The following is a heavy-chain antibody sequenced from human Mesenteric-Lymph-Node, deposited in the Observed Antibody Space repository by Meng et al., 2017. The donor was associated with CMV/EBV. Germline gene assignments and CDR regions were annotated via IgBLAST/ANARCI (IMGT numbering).Heavy chain of an antibody. CDR3: ARGSYSNYVSGMDV. CDR2: IYYSGST. V-gene: IGHV4-59*01. Sequence: SETLSLTCTVSGGSISSYYWSWIRQPPGKGLEWIGYIYYSGSTNYNPSLKSRVTISVDTSKNQFSLKLSSVTAADTAVYYCARGSYSNYVSGMDVWGQGTTVTDSS. J-gene: IGHJ6*02. CDR1: GGSISSYY. D-gene: IGHD4-11*01.